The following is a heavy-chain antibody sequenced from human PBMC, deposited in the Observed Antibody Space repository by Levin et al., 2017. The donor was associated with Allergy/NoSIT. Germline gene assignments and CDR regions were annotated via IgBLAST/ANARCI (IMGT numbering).Heavy chain of an antibody. J-gene: IGHJ4*02. CDR2: ISPYNGDT. CDR1: GYTFTTYG. Sequence: ASVKVSCKASGYTFTTYGISWVRQAPGQGLEWMGWISPYNGDTYYAQSLEDRVTMTADTSTSTVYMELRRLTSDDTALYYCAREAVAGTGGGYWRQGTLVTVSS. CDR3: AREAVAGTGGGY. V-gene: IGHV1-18*01. D-gene: IGHD6-19*01.